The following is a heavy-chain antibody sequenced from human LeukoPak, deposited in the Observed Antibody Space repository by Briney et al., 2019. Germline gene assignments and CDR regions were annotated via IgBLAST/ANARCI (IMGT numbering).Heavy chain of an antibody. CDR3: ARGDKYIAFSPPLQGFDY. CDR1: GFTFRKYA. D-gene: IGHD3-3*02. J-gene: IGHJ4*02. Sequence: GGSLRLSCAASGFTFRKYAVTWVRQAPGKGLEWVSSISSGSSYTYFADSVKGRFTISRDNAKNSLYLQMNSLRAEDTAVYYCARGDKYIAFSPPLQGFDYWGQGTLVTVSS. CDR2: ISSGSSYT. V-gene: IGHV3-21*01.